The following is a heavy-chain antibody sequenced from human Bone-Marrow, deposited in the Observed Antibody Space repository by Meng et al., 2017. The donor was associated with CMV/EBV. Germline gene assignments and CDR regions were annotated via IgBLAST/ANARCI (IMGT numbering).Heavy chain of an antibody. J-gene: IGHJ5*02. CDR2: VSASADRT. V-gene: IGHV3-23*01. D-gene: IGHD1-7*01. CDR3: ARVRNYVSWFEP. Sequence: GESLKISCAASGFSFSDYAMTWVRQAPGKGLEWISAVSASADRTYYGDSVKGRFTISRENAKNSLYLQMNSLRAEDTAVYYCARVRNYVSWFEPWGQGTRVTVSS. CDR1: GFSFSDYA.